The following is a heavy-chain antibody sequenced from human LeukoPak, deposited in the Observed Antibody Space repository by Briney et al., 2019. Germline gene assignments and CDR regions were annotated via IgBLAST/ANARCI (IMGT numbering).Heavy chain of an antibody. CDR3: ARSIMITFGDAFDI. V-gene: IGHV4-30-4*01. CDR2: IYYSGST. J-gene: IGHJ3*02. Sequence: SQTLSLTCTVSGGSISSGDYYWSWIRQPPGKGLEWIGYIYYSGSTYYNPSLKSRVTISVDTSKNQFSLKLSSVTAADTAVYYCARSIMITFGDAFDIWGQGTMVTVSS. D-gene: IGHD3-16*01. CDR1: GGSISSGDYY.